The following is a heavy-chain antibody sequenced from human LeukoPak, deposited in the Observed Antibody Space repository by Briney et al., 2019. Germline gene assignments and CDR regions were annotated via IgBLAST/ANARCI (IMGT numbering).Heavy chain of an antibody. J-gene: IGHJ4*02. CDR3: AKYLHRYLEY. CDR1: GFTFSDYY. CDR2: ISYSGRTM. V-gene: IGHV3-11*01. D-gene: IGHD2/OR15-2a*01. Sequence: PGGSLRLSCAASGFTFSDYYMSWIRQAPGKGLEWVSYISYSGRTMYYADSVKGRFTISRDNAKNSLYLQMNSLRAEDTAVYYCAKYLHRYLEYWGQGTLVTVSS.